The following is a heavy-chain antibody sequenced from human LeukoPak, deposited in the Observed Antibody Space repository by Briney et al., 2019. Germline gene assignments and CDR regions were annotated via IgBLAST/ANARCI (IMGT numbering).Heavy chain of an antibody. D-gene: IGHD6-6*01. CDR1: GFTFGDYA. Sequence: GGSLRLSCTASGFTFGDYAVSWVRQAPGKGLEGVGFIRSKGYGGTTEYAASVKRIFTISSDDSKSIAYLQLNSLNTEDTAVYYCARFVPYFDYWGQGTLVTVSS. V-gene: IGHV3-49*04. J-gene: IGHJ4*02. CDR3: ARFVPYFDY. CDR2: IRSKGYGGTT.